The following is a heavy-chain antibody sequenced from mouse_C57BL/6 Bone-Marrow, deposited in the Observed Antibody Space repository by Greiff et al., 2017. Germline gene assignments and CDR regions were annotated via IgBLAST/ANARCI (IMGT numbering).Heavy chain of an antibody. Sequence: EVMLVESGGGLVKPGGSLKLSCAASGFTFSSYTMSWVRQTPEKRLEWVATISGGGGNTYYPDSVKGRFTISRDNAKNTLYLQMSSLRSEDTALYYCARRERRLRYFDVWGTGTTVTVSS. CDR3: ARRERRLRYFDV. V-gene: IGHV5-9*01. D-gene: IGHD3-2*02. CDR1: GFTFSSYT. CDR2: ISGGGGNT. J-gene: IGHJ1*03.